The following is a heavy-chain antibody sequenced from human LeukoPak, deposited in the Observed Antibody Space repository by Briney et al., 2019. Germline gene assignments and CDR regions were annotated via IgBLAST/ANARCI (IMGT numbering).Heavy chain of an antibody. CDR3: ASRQWLGFNMAFDI. CDR2: INDGGSN. CDR1: GCSISNYY. J-gene: IGHJ3*02. Sequence: PSEALSVTCIVSGCSISNYYWSWIRQPPGKGREWMGYINDGGSNNYKHSLQRRVTISVDTSTNQFSLKLSSVTAAETAVYYCASRQWLGFNMAFDIWGQGTMVTVSS. D-gene: IGHD6-19*01. V-gene: IGHV4-59*12.